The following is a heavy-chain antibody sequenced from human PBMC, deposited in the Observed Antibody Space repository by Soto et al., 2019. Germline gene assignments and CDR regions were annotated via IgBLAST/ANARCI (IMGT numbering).Heavy chain of an antibody. J-gene: IGHJ6*02. CDR1: VYSFTSYC. V-gene: IGHV5-51*01. CDR3: ARSQSGYSYGSGKDV. Sequence: GEPRKISCKSSVYSFTSYCIGWVRQMPGKGLEWMWIIYPGDSDTRYSPSFQGQVTISADKSSSTAYLQWSSLKASDTAMYYRARSQSGYSYGSGKDVWGQGTAVSVSS. D-gene: IGHD5-18*01. CDR2: IYPGDSDT.